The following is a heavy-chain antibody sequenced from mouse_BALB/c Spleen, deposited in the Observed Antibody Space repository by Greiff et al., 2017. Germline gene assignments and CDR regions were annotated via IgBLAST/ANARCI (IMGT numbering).Heavy chain of an antibody. V-gene: IGHV5-6-3*01. CDR3: AREIITTVVARAMDY. D-gene: IGHD1-1*01. CDR2: INSNGGST. J-gene: IGHJ4*01. CDR1: GFTFSSYG. Sequence: EVKVVESGGGLVQPGGSLKLSCAASGFTFSSYGMSWVRQTPDKRLELVATINSNGGSTYYPDSVKGRFTISRDNAKNTLYLQMSSLKSEDTAMYYCAREIITTVVARAMDYWGQGTSVTVSS.